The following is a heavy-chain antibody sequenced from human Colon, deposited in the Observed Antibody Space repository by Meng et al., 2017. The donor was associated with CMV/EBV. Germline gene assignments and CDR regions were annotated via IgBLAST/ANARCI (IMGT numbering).Heavy chain of an antibody. CDR3: ASFDWNDVGY. V-gene: IGHV1-2*02. Sequence: SCKASGYTFTGYYMHWVRQAPGQGLEWMGWINPNSGGTNDAQKFQGRVTMTRDTSISTAYMELSRLRSDDTAVYYCASFDWNDVGYWGQGTLVTVSS. CDR1: GYTFTGYY. D-gene: IGHD1-1*01. CDR2: INPNSGGT. J-gene: IGHJ4*02.